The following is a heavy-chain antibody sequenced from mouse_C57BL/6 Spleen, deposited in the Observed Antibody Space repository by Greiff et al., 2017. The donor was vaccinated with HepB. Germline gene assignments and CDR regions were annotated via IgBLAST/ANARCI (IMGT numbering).Heavy chain of an antibody. Sequence: EVMLVESGGGLVQPKGSLKLSCAASGFSFNTYAMNWVRQAPGKGLEWVARIRSKSNNYATYYADSVKDRFTISRDDSESMLYLQMNNLKTEDTAMYYCVRGGPNPMDYWGQGTSVTVSS. CDR1: GFSFNTYA. V-gene: IGHV10-1*01. CDR3: VRGGPNPMDY. D-gene: IGHD6-1*01. J-gene: IGHJ4*01. CDR2: IRSKSNNYAT.